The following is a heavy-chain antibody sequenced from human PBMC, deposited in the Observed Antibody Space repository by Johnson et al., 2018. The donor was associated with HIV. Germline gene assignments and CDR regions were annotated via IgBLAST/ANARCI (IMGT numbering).Heavy chain of an antibody. CDR1: GFTFSSYG. CDR2: IRYDGSNK. CDR3: ARAWRDGTTYRRAFDI. D-gene: IGHD1-7*01. Sequence: QLVESGGGVVQPGGSLRLSCAASGFTFSSYGMHWVRQAPGKGLEWVAFIRYDGSNKYYADSVKGRFTISRDNSKNTLYLQMNSLRAEDTAVYYCARAWRDGTTYRRAFDIWGQGTMVTVSS. J-gene: IGHJ3*02. V-gene: IGHV3-30*02.